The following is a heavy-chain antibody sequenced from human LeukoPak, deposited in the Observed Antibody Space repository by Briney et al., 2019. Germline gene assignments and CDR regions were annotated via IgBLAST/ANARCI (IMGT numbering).Heavy chain of an antibody. CDR1: GFSVSDYY. J-gene: IGHJ4*02. CDR3: TKERRESYFDFES. CDR2: VTSSGGST. D-gene: IGHD3-16*01. V-gene: IGHV3-11*01. Sequence: GGSLRLSCAASGFSVSDYYMSWIRQSPGKGPEWISYVTSSGGSTKYADSVKGRFTISRDNAKTAVALQMNALRAEDTAVYYCTKERRESYFDFESWGQGTLVTVSS.